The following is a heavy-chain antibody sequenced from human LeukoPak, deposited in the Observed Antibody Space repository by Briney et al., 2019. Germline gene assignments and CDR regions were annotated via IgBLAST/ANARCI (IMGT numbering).Heavy chain of an antibody. CDR3: ARGTLPRFSGTYPSDY. J-gene: IGHJ4*02. CDR1: GFTFSSYG. CDR2: ISYDGSNK. D-gene: IGHD1-26*01. Sequence: GRSLRLSCAASGFTFSSYGMHWVRQAPGKGLEWVAVISYDGSNKYYADSVKGRFTISRDNSKNTLYLQMNSLRAEDTAVYYCARGTLPRFSGTYPSDYWGQGTLVTVSS. V-gene: IGHV3-30*03.